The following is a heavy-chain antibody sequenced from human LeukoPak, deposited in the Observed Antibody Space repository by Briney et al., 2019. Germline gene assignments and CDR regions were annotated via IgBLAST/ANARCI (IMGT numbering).Heavy chain of an antibody. D-gene: IGHD6-13*01. J-gene: IGHJ4*02. CDR3: ARDASYSSSWFFDY. Sequence: PSQTLSLTCTVSGGSISSGGYYWSWIRQHPGKGLEWIGYIYYSGSTYYNPPLKSRVTISVDTSKNQFSLKLSSVTAADTAVYYCARDASYSSSWFFDYWGQGTLVTVSS. V-gene: IGHV4-31*03. CDR1: GGSISSGGYY. CDR2: IYYSGST.